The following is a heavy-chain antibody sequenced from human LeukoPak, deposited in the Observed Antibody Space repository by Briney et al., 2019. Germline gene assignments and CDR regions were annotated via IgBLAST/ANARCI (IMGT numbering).Heavy chain of an antibody. Sequence: RAGGSLRLSCAASGFTFSSYAMSWVRQAPGKGLEWVSAISGSGGSTYYADSVKGRFTISRDNSKNTLYLQMNSLRAEDTAVYYCARVGAGGYYYEWYFDLWGRGTLVTVSS. CDR1: GFTFSSYA. CDR2: ISGSGGST. CDR3: ARVGAGGYYYEWYFDL. J-gene: IGHJ2*01. D-gene: IGHD3-22*01. V-gene: IGHV3-23*01.